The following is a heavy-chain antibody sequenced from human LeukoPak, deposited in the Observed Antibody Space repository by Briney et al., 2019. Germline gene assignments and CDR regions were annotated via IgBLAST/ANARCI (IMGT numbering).Heavy chain of an antibody. CDR3: GRGHYGDYA. D-gene: IGHD4-17*01. CDR2: IREDGSEK. J-gene: IGHJ5*02. CDR1: GFTFSGYW. Sequence: GGSLRLSCAASGFTFSGYWMSWVRQAPGKGLECVANIREDGSEKFYVDSVKGRFTISRDNAENSLFLQMNSLRAEDTAVYYCGRGHYGDYAWGQGTLVTVSS. V-gene: IGHV3-7*01.